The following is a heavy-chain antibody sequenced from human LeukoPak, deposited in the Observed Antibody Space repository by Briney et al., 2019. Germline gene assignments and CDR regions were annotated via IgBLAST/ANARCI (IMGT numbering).Heavy chain of an antibody. D-gene: IGHD5-12*01. CDR1: GFTVITNF. J-gene: IGHJ4*02. CDR3: ARGGATVDY. Sequence: GGSLRLSCAASGFTVITNFMSWVPQAPGKGLEWVSVIYSGGSTYYADSVKDRFTISRDNSKNMLYLQMNSLRAEDTAVYYCARGGATVDYWGQGTLVTVSS. CDR2: IYSGGST. V-gene: IGHV3-66*01.